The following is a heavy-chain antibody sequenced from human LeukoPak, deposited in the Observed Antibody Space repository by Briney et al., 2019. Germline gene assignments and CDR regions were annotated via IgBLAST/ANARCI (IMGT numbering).Heavy chain of an antibody. CDR2: IYTSGST. V-gene: IGHV4-4*07. Sequence: SETLSLTCTVSGGSISSYYWSWIRQPAGKGLEWIGRIYTSGSTNYNPSLKSRVTISVDTSKNQFSLKLSSVTAADTAVYYCATHPVPVNNWFDPWGQGTLVTVSS. J-gene: IGHJ5*02. CDR1: GGSISSYY. CDR3: ATHPVPVNNWFDP. D-gene: IGHD2-2*01.